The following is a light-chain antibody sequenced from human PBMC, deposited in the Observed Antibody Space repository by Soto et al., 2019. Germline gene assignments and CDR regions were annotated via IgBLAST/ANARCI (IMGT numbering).Light chain of an antibody. J-gene: IGKJ1*01. Sequence: DVQMTQSPSTLSASVGDRVTITCRASQRVNNYLNWYQLKPGKAPKLLIYAASSLEIGVPSRFGGSGSGTEFTLAISGLQPEEFAVYYCQQSYITPWTFGQGTKVEIQ. CDR3: QQSYITPWT. CDR2: AAS. CDR1: QRVNNY. V-gene: IGKV1-39*01.